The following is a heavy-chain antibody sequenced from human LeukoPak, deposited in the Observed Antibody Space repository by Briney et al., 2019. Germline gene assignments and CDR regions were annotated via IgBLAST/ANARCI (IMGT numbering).Heavy chain of an antibody. Sequence: GESLKISCKGSGYSFTSYWIGWVRQMPGKGLEWMGIIYPGDSDTRYSPSFQGQVTIPADKSISTAYLQWSSLKASDTAMYYCARLQWNDYGDGWDAFDIWGQGTMVTVSS. J-gene: IGHJ3*02. CDR1: GYSFTSYW. CDR3: ARLQWNDYGDGWDAFDI. CDR2: IYPGDSDT. D-gene: IGHD4-17*01. V-gene: IGHV5-51*01.